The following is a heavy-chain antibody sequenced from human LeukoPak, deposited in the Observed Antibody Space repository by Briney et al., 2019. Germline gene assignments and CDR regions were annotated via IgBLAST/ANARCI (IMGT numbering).Heavy chain of an antibody. V-gene: IGHV4-38-2*01. CDR2: IYYSGNT. Sequence: PSETLSLTCAVSGYSISSGYYWGWIRPPPGKGLEWIGSIYYSGNTYYNPSLKSRVTISVDTSRKQFSPKLSSVTAADTAVYYCARVLVASSGYPSHFDYWGQGTLVTVSS. CDR1: GYSISSGYY. CDR3: ARVLVASSGYPSHFDY. D-gene: IGHD3-22*01. J-gene: IGHJ4*02.